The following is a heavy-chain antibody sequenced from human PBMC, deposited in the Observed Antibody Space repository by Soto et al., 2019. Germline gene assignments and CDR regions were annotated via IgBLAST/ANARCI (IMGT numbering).Heavy chain of an antibody. CDR3: ASSTGVTSIFY. V-gene: IGHV4-59*08. J-gene: IGHJ4*02. Sequence: SETLSLTCAVYGGSFSSYYWSWIRQPPGKGLEWIGYIYYSGSTNYNPSLKSRVTISVDTSKNQFSLKLSSVTAADTAVYYCASSTGVTSIFYWGQGTLVTVSS. CDR2: IYYSGST. D-gene: IGHD3-3*01. CDR1: GGSFSSYY.